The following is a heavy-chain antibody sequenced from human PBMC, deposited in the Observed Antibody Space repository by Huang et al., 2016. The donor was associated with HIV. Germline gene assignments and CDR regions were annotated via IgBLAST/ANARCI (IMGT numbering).Heavy chain of an antibody. D-gene: IGHD5-18*01. CDR1: GGTFSSYG. J-gene: IGHJ5*02. CDR3: ARWSGYTYGFNWFDP. CDR2: IMPLFGTA. Sequence: QVQLVQSGTEVKKPGSSVKVSCKASGGTFSSYGITWVRQAPGQGLEWRGGIMPLFGTANHEQKVQGRVTISADESTSTAYMEVTDLRSEDTAVYYCARWSGYTYGFNWFDPWGQGTLVTVSS. V-gene: IGHV1-69*01.